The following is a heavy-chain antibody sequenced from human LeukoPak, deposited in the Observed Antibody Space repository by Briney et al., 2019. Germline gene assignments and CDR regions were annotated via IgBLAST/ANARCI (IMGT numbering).Heavy chain of an antibody. CDR3: ARDDTLAAAGPKDY. D-gene: IGHD6-13*01. CDR1: GYTFTSYG. Sequence: AGKVSCKASGYTFTSYGISWVRQAPGQGLERMGWISAYNGNTNYAQKLQGRVTMTTDTSTSTAYMELSSLRSDDTAVYYCARDDTLAAAGPKDYWGQGTLVTVSS. J-gene: IGHJ4*02. CDR2: ISAYNGNT. V-gene: IGHV1-18*04.